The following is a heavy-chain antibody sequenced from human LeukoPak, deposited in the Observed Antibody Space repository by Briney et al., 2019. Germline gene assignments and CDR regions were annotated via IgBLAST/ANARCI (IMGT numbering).Heavy chain of an antibody. CDR2: INTDGSST. CDR1: GFTFSSYW. Sequence: GGSLRLSCAASGFTFSSYWMHWVRQAPGKGLVWVSHINTDGSSTTYADSVKGRFTISRDNAKNTVYLQMNSLRADDTAVYYCATAVGFWSGYTDYWGQGTLVTVSS. V-gene: IGHV3-74*01. J-gene: IGHJ4*02. CDR3: ATAVGFWSGYTDY. D-gene: IGHD3-3*01.